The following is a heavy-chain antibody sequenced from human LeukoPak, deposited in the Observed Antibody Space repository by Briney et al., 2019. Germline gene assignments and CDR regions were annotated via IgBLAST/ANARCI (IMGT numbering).Heavy chain of an antibody. CDR1: GGTFSSYA. CDR3: ARVPHYYDSSGYYPFDY. V-gene: IGHV1-69*04. CDR2: IIPIFGIA. D-gene: IGHD3-22*01. Sequence: SVKVSCKASGGTFSSYAISWARQAPGQGLEWMGRIIPIFGIANYAQKFQGRVTITADKSTSTAYMEPSSLRSEDTAVYYCARVPHYYDSSGYYPFDYWGQGTLVTVSS. J-gene: IGHJ4*02.